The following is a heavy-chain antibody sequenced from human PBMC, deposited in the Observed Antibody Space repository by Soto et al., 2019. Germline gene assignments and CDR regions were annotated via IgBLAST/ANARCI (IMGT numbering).Heavy chain of an antibody. D-gene: IGHD1-7*01. J-gene: IGHJ4*02. CDR1: GFVFSSYW. CDR3: ARDLSGNTTPYFDL. CDR2: IYKDGSTT. Sequence: EEQLVESGGGLVQPGGSLRLSCAASGFVFSSYWMHWVRQTPGKRPVWVSRIYKDGSTTGYADSVKGRFTISRDNAKNTLYLQMSSLTVEDTALYYCARDLSGNTTPYFDLWGQGTLVTVSS. V-gene: IGHV3-74*01.